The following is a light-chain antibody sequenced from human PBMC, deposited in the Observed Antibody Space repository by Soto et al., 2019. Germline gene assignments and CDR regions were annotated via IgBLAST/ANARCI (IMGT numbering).Light chain of an antibody. CDR3: QTWGSGTVV. Sequence: QLVLTQSPSASASLGASVKLTCTLSSGHSSYAIAWHQQQPEKGPRYLMKLNSDGSHSKGDGIPDRVSGSSSGAERYLTISSPPSEDEADYYCQTWGSGTVVFGGGTKVTVL. V-gene: IGLV4-69*01. J-gene: IGLJ2*01. CDR2: LNSDGSH. CDR1: SGHSSYA.